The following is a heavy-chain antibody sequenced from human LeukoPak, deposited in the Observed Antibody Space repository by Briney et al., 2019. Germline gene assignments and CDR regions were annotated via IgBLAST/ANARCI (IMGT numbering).Heavy chain of an antibody. CDR3: AREVATIYYYYMDV. D-gene: IGHD5-24*01. J-gene: IGHJ6*03. Sequence: SETLSLTCTVSGGSISNYYWTWIRQPAGKGLEWIGRVYTTGTTNYNPSLKSRVTMSVDTSKNQFSLKLSSVTAADTAVYYCAREVATIYYYYMDVWGKGTTVTISS. CDR1: GGSISNYY. V-gene: IGHV4-4*07. CDR2: VYTTGTT.